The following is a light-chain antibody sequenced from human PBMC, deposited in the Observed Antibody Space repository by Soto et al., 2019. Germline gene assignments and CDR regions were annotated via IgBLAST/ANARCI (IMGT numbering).Light chain of an antibody. CDR3: QHRNNLPHS. Sequence: EIVLTQSPATLSLSPGESATLSCRASQSGSTYLAWYQQKPGQAPRLLIFEASNRATGIPARFSGSGSGTDFTLTISGLEPEDFAFYYSQHRNNLPHSFGPGTKVDI. V-gene: IGKV3-11*01. J-gene: IGKJ3*01. CDR1: QSGSTY. CDR2: EAS.